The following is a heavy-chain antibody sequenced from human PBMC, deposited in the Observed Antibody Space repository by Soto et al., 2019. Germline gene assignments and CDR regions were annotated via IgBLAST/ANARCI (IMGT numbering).Heavy chain of an antibody. J-gene: IGHJ4*02. CDR1: GGSVSSGIYY. CDR2: MHPTGST. V-gene: IGHV4-61*01. Sequence: QVQLQGSGPGLVKPSETLSLTCSVSGGSVSSGIYYWSWIRQTPGKGLEWIGFMHPTGSTIYNPSLKSRVTISVDTSNNQFSLKLNSVTAADTAVYYCASGRDAYKTGHWGQGTLVTVSS. CDR3: ASGRDAYKTGH. D-gene: IGHD1-1*01.